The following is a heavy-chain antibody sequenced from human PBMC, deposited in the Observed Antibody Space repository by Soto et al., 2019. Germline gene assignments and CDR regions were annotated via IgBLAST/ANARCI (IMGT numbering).Heavy chain of an antibody. V-gene: IGHV1-18*01. CDR3: ARGANWDGYSYYDSSGYSPFDY. J-gene: IGHJ4*02. CDR1: GYTFTSYG. CDR2: ISAYNGNT. Sequence: ASVKVSCKASGYTFTSYGISWVRQAPGQGLEWMGWISAYNGNTNYAQKLQGRVTMTTDTSTSTAYMELRSLRSDDTAVYYCARGANWDGYSYYDSSGYSPFDYWGQGTLVTVYS. D-gene: IGHD3-22*01.